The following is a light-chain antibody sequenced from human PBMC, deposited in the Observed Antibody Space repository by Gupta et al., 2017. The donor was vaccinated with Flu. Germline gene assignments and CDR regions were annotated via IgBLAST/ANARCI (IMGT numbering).Light chain of an antibody. Sequence: DIQMTQSPSSLSASVGDRVTITCRASQSISSYLNWYQQKPGKAPKLLIDAASSLQSGVPSRFSGSGCGTDFTLTISSRQQEDFATYYCQHSYSNPPWTFGQGTKVEIK. CDR3: QHSYSNPPWT. CDR1: QSISSY. CDR2: AAS. J-gene: IGKJ1*01. V-gene: IGKV1-39*01.